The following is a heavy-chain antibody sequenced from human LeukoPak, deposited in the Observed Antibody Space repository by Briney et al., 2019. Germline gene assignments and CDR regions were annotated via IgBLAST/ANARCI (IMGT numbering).Heavy chain of an antibody. CDR1: GYTFTGYF. V-gene: IGHV1-2*02. CDR2: INPNSGGT. J-gene: IGHJ4*02. CDR3: ARGRPGDYFDY. Sequence: ASVKVCCKASGYTFTGYFMHWVRQAPGQGLEWMGWINPNSGGTSYLQNFQGRVTMTRDTSISTAYMDLSRLRSDDTAVYYCARGRPGDYFDYWGQGTLVTVSP. D-gene: IGHD6-25*01.